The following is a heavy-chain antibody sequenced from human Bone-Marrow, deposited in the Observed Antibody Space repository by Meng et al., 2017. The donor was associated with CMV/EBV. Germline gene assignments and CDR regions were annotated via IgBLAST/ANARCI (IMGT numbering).Heavy chain of an antibody. D-gene: IGHD2-15*01. Sequence: GESLKISCAASGFTFSSYWMSWVRQAPGNGLEWVANIKQDASEKYYVGSVKGRFIISRDNAKNSLFLQMNSLRAEDTAVYYCARIKEAQGSDQIFDYWGQGTLVTVSS. J-gene: IGHJ4*02. CDR2: IKQDASEK. V-gene: IGHV3-7*01. CDR1: GFTFSSYW. CDR3: ARIKEAQGSDQIFDY.